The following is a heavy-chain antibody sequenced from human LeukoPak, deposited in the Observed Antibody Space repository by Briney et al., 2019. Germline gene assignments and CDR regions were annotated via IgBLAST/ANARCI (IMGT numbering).Heavy chain of an antibody. D-gene: IGHD1-26*01. CDR1: GYTFTGYY. V-gene: IGHV1-2*02. J-gene: IGHJ4*02. CDR3: ARAETPMRWELPRGNYFDY. CDR2: INPNSGGT. Sequence: ASVKVSCKASGYTFTGYYMHWVRQAPGQGLEWMGWINPNSGGTNYAQKFQGRVTMTRDTSISTAYMELSRLRSDDTAVYYCARAETPMRWELPRGNYFDYWGQGTLVTVSS.